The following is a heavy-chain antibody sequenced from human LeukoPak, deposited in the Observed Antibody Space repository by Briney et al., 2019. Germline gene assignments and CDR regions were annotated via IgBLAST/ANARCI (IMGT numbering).Heavy chain of an antibody. CDR1: GGSISSGSYY. D-gene: IGHD1-14*01. J-gene: IGHJ6*02. CDR2: IYTSGST. V-gene: IGHV4-61*02. Sequence: SETLSLTCTVSGGSISSGSYYWSWIRQPAGKGLEWIGRIYTSGSTNYNPSLKSRVTISVDTSKNQFSLKLSSVTAADTAVYYCARGGRNYRYGMDVWGQGTMVTVSS. CDR3: ARGGRNYRYGMDV.